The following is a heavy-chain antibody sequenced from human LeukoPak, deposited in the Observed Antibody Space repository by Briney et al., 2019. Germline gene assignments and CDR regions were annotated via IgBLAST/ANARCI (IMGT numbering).Heavy chain of an antibody. CDR1: GFTFSSYN. V-gene: IGHV3-21*01. CDR3: ARVQSGQGYYYYYMDV. J-gene: IGHJ6*03. Sequence: GGSLRLSCAASGFTFSSYNMNWVRQAPGRRLEWVSSISSGSTYIYYADSVKGRFTISRDNAKNSLFLQMNSLRAEDTAVYYCARVQSGQGYYYYYMDVWGKGTTVTVSS. CDR2: ISSGSTYI.